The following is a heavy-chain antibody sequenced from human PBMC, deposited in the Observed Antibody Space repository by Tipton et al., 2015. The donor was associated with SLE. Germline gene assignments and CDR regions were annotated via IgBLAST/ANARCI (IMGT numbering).Heavy chain of an antibody. CDR3: ARGGHTAMVTFDY. CDR1: GGSIRSGGYY. J-gene: IGHJ4*02. V-gene: IGHV4-31*03. CDR2: IYYSGST. D-gene: IGHD5-18*01. Sequence: TLSLTCPVSGGSIRSGGYYWSWIRQHPGKGLEWIGYIYYSGSTYYNPSPKSRVTISVDTSKNQFSLKLSSVTAADTAVYYCARGGHTAMVTFDYWGQGTLVTVSS.